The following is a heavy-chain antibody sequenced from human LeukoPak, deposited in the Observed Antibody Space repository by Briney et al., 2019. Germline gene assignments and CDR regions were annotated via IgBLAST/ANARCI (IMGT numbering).Heavy chain of an antibody. V-gene: IGHV3-7*01. CDR3: ARGVRYYYDSSGRDAFDI. CDR2: IKQDGSEK. Sequence: GGSLRLSCAASGFSFSSYWMSWVRQAPGKGLEWVANIKQDGSEKYYVDSVKGRFTISRDNAKNSLYLQMNSLRAEDTAVYYCARGVRYYYDSSGRDAFDIWGQGTMVTVSS. CDR1: GFSFSSYW. J-gene: IGHJ3*02. D-gene: IGHD3-22*01.